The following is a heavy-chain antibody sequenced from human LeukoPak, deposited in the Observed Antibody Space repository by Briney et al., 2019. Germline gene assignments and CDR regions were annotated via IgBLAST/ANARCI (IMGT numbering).Heavy chain of an antibody. J-gene: IGHJ4*02. D-gene: IGHD3-9*01. V-gene: IGHV4-39*01. Sequence: PSETLSLTCTVSGGSISSSSYYWGWIRQPPGKGLEWIGSIYYSGSTYYNPSLKSRVTISVDTSKNQFSLKLSSVTAADTAVYYCARQPTYYDILTGYQSLYYFDYWGQGTLVTVSS. CDR2: IYYSGST. CDR3: ARQPTYYDILTGYQSLYYFDY. CDR1: GGSISSSSYY.